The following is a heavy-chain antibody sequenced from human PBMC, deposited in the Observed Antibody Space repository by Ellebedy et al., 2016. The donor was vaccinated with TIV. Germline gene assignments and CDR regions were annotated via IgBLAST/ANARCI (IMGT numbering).Heavy chain of an antibody. CDR2: VSTNGATT. CDR1: GFIFSSVA. CDR3: TKEEASGNWYFDL. J-gene: IGHJ2*01. V-gene: IGHV3-23*01. Sequence: PGGSLRLSCAASGFIFSSVAMTWVRQAPGKGLEYISTVSTNGATTYYADSVKGRFTISRDNSKNILHPQMNSLRGDDTAMYFCTKEEASGNWYFDLWGRGTLVTVSS. D-gene: IGHD1-1*01.